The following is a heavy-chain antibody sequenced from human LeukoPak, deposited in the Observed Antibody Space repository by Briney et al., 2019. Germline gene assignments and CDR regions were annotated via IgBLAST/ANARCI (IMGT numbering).Heavy chain of an antibody. V-gene: IGHV3-53*04. CDR1: GFTVSSNY. Sequence: GGSLRLSCAASGFTVSSNYMNWVRQAPGKGLEWVSVIYSGDSTNYADSVKGRFTISRHNSKNTLYLQMRAEDTAVYYCARGVTDFDYWGQGTLVAVSS. D-gene: IGHD5-18*01. CDR3: ARGVTDFDY. J-gene: IGHJ4*02. CDR2: IYSGDST.